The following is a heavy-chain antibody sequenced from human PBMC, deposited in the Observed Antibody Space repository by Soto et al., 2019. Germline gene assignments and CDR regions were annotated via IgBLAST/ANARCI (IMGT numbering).Heavy chain of an antibody. D-gene: IGHD2-2*02. CDR1: GGSISRSTYY. CDR2: IYYSGST. J-gene: IGHJ5*02. V-gene: IGHV4-39*01. CDR3: ARQVPAAIRLGWFDP. Sequence: KPSETLSLTCTVSGGSISRSTYYWGWIRQPPGKGLEWIGSIYYSGSTYYRPSLKSRVTISVDTSKNQFSLKLSSVTAADTAVYYCARQVPAAIRLGWFDPWGQGPLDTVSS.